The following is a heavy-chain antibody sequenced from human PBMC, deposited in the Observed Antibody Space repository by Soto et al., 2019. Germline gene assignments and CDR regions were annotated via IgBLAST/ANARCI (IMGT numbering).Heavy chain of an antibody. CDR3: ARESLWFGESY. V-gene: IGHV4-39*07. D-gene: IGHD3-10*01. J-gene: IGHJ6*02. CDR1: GGSISSSNYY. CDR2: IYSSGST. Sequence: PSETLSLTCTVSGGSISSSNYYWGWIRQPPGKGLEWIGSIYSSGSTYYNPSLKSRVTISVDTSKNQFSLKLSSVTAADTAVYYCARESLWFGESYWGQGTTVTVSS.